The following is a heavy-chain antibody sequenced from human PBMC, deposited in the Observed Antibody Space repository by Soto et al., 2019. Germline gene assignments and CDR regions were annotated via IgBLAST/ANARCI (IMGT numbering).Heavy chain of an antibody. CDR3: EMTGIVGATDAFDI. CDR1: GYTFTSYY. D-gene: IGHD1-26*01. CDR2: INPSGGST. Sequence: QVQLVQSGAEVKKPGASVKVSCKASGYTFTSYYMHWVRQAPGQGLEWMGIINPSGGSTSYAQKFQGRVNMTRDTSTSTVYMELSSLRSEDTAVYYCEMTGIVGATDAFDIWGQGTMVTVSS. V-gene: IGHV1-46*01. J-gene: IGHJ3*02.